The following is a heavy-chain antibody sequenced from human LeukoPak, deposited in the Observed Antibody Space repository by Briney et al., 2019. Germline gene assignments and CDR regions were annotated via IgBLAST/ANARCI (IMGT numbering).Heavy chain of an antibody. CDR1: GFTFSSYG. V-gene: IGHV3-30*03. D-gene: IGHD2-21*02. J-gene: IGHJ1*01. CDR3: ARARDIVVVTATLLQH. Sequence: GGSLRLSCAASGFTFSSYGMHWVRQAPGKGLEWVAVISYDGSNKYYADSVKGRFTISRDNSKNTLYLQMNSLRAEDTAVYYCARARDIVVVTATLLQHWGQGTLVTVSS. CDR2: ISYDGSNK.